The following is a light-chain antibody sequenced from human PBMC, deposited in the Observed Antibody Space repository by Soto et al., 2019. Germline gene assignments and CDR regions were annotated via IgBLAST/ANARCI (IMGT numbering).Light chain of an antibody. CDR2: AAS. CDR3: QQSYSIPYT. Sequence: DIQMTQSASSLSASVGDRVTITCRASQSISSNLNWHQQKPGKAPKVLIYAASSLQSGVPSRFSASGSGTDFTLTISSLQPEDVATYYCQQSYSIPYTFGQGTKLEIK. J-gene: IGKJ2*01. V-gene: IGKV1-39*01. CDR1: QSISSN.